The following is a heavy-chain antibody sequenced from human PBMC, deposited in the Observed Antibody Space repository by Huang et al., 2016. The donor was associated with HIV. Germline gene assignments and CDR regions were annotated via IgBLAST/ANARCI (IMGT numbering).Heavy chain of an antibody. Sequence: VQLVQSGAEVKKPGESLKISCKGSGYSFSSYWIAWVRQMPGKGLEWMGIIFPEDADTTYSPSFGGQVTISADKSIGTAYLQWGSLKASDTAMYYCARRFSSSSGYFDYWGQGSLVTVSS. V-gene: IGHV5-51*01. J-gene: IGHJ4*02. D-gene: IGHD6-6*01. CDR1: GYSFSSYW. CDR2: IFPEDADT. CDR3: ARRFSSSSGYFDY.